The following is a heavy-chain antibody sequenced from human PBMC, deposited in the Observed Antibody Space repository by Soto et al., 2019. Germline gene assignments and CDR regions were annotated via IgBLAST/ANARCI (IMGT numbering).Heavy chain of an antibody. J-gene: IGHJ4*02. CDR2: ISAHNGNT. D-gene: IGHD6-19*01. CDR1: GYTFTSYG. CDR3: ARGGAVDPRGTKDY. V-gene: IGHV1-18*04. Sequence: ASVKVSCKAAGYTFTSYGISWVRQAPGQGLEWMGWISAHNGNTNYAQNLQGRVTVTTDTSTSTAYMEMRRLNSDDTAVYYCARGGAVDPRGTKDYWGQGTLVTVSS.